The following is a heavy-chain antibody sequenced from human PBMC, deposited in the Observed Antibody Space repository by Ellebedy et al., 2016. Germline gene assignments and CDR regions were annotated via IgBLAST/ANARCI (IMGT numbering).Heavy chain of an antibody. CDR3: ARGDGAGDEAYYYHYMDV. J-gene: IGHJ6*03. CDR2: INSDGSTT. V-gene: IGHV3-74*01. D-gene: IGHD7-27*01. CDR1: GFTFSSYW. Sequence: GESLKISXAASGFTFSSYWMHWVRQAPGKGLVWVSRINSDGSTTSYADSVKGRFTISRDNAKNTLFLQMNSLRAEDTAVYYCARGDGAGDEAYYYHYMDVWGKGTTVTVSS.